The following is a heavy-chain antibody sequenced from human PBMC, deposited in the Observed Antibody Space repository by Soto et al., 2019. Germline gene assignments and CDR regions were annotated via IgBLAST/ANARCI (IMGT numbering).Heavy chain of an antibody. D-gene: IGHD2-15*01. CDR1: GFTFSSYE. V-gene: IGHV3-48*03. Sequence: GGSLRLSCAASGFTFSSYEMNWVRQAPGKGLEWVSYISSSGSTIYYADSVKGRFTISRDNAKNSLYLQMNSLRAEDTAVYYCARDTCSGGSGAYYYYYYGMDVWGQGTTVTVSS. CDR2: ISSSGSTI. CDR3: ARDTCSGGSGAYYYYYYGMDV. J-gene: IGHJ6*02.